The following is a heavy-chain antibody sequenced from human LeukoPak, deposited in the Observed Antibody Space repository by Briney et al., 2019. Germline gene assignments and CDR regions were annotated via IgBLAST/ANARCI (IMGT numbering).Heavy chain of an antibody. Sequence: SETLSLTCSVSGGSISSSAYHWGWIRQPPGKGLEWIGSIYYSGSTYYKPSLKSRLTISVDTSKNHFSLKLSSVTAADTAVYYCARNRYYYGSRNYGVPTWFDPWGQGTLVTVSS. D-gene: IGHD3-10*01. J-gene: IGHJ5*02. CDR3: ARNRYYYGSRNYGVPTWFDP. CDR2: IYYSGST. V-gene: IGHV4-39*02. CDR1: GGSISSSAYH.